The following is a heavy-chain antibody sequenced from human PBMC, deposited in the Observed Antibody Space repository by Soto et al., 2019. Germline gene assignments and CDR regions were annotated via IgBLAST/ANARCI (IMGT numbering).Heavy chain of an antibody. CDR3: AHRHHLGGFDI. CDR1: GYTFTGQY. V-gene: IGHV1-2*02. J-gene: IGHJ3*02. Sequence: QVQLVQSGAEVKKPGASVKVSCKASGYTFTGQYIHWVRQAPGQGLEWMGWINPNSGATNYAQKFQDRVTMTRDTSKNHVVLTMTNIDPVDTATYYCAHRHHLGGFDIWGQGTSVTVSS. D-gene: IGHD5-18*01. CDR2: INPNSGAT.